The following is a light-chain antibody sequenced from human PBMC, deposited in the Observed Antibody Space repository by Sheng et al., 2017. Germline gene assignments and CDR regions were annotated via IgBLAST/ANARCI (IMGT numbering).Light chain of an antibody. J-gene: IGKJ4*01. CDR2: SAS. V-gene: IGKV1-39*01. CDR1: QNINKY. CDR3: QQSYSSPPLT. Sequence: DIQMSQSPSSLSASVGDRVTITCRASQNINKYLNWYQQKPGKAPKLLIYSASTLKSGVPVRFSGSGSETDYTLTISGLQPEDFATYFCQQSYSSPPLTFGGGTKVEIK.